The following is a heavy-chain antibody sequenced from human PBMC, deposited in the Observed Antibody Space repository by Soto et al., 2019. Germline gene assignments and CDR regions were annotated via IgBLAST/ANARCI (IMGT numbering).Heavy chain of an antibody. D-gene: IGHD3-22*01. Sequence: PGGSLRLSCAASGFTFTDHHMDWVRQAPGKGLEWVARIRKKTAGHTTEYAASVRGRFTISRDDSKNSVYLQWSSLRASDTAMYYCARQIYNSDTGPNFQYYFDSWGQGTPVTVSS. CDR2: IRKKTAGHTT. J-gene: IGHJ4*02. V-gene: IGHV3-72*01. CDR3: ARQIYNSDTGPNFQYYFDS. CDR1: GFTFTDHH.